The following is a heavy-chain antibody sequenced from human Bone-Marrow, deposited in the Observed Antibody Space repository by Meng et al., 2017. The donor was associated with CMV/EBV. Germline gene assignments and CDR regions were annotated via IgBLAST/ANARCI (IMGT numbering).Heavy chain of an antibody. V-gene: IGHV3-21*01. CDR2: ISGSGGST. CDR1: GFTISSNY. Sequence: GESLKISCAASGFTISSNYMSWVRQSPGKGLEWVSAISGSGGSTYYADSVKGRFTISRDNAKNSLYLQMNSLRAEDTAVYYCAREFLPTYYDFWSGYRAFDIWGQGKRVNVAS. CDR3: AREFLPTYYDFWSGYRAFDI. D-gene: IGHD3-3*01. J-gene: IGHJ3*02.